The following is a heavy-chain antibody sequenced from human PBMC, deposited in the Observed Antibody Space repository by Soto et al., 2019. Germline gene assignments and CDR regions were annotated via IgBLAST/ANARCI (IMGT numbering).Heavy chain of an antibody. J-gene: IGHJ5*01. CDR1: GGSISSYY. V-gene: IGHV4-59*01. Sequence: SETLSLTCTVSGGSISSYYWSWIRQPPGKGLEWIGYIYYSGSTNYNPSLKSRVTISVDTSKNQFSLRLSSVTAADTAVYYCARDRSGYYGNWFDSWGQGTLVTVSS. CDR2: IYYSGST. D-gene: IGHD3-22*01. CDR3: ARDRSGYYGNWFDS.